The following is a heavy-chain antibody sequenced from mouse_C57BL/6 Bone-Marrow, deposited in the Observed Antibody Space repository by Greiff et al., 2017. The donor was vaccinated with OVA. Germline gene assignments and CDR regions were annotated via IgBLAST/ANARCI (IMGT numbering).Heavy chain of an antibody. D-gene: IGHD2-4*01. V-gene: IGHV5-16*01. J-gene: IGHJ4*01. Sequence: EVKLMESEGGLVQPGSSMKLSCTASGFTFSDYYMAWVRQVPEKGLEWVANINYDGSSTYYLDSLKSRFIISRDNAKNILYLQMSSLKSEDTATYYCAREGGDYGARAMDYWGQGTSVTVSS. CDR2: INYDGSST. CDR3: AREGGDYGARAMDY. CDR1: GFTFSDYY.